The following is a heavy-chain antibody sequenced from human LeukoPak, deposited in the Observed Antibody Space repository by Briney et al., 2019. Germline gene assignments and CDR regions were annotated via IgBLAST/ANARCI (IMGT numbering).Heavy chain of an antibody. Sequence: SQTLSLTCAVSGGSISSGGYSWRWIRQPPGKGLEWIGEINHSGSTNYNPSLKSRVTISVDTSKNQFSLKLSSVTAADTAVYYCASLDFWSGFRPWGQGTLVTVSS. CDR2: INHSGST. J-gene: IGHJ5*02. CDR3: ASLDFWSGFRP. D-gene: IGHD3-3*01. V-gene: IGHV4-30-2*01. CDR1: GGSISSGGYS.